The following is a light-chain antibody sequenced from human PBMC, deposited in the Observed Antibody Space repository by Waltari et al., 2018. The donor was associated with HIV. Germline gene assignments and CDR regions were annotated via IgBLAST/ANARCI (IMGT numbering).Light chain of an antibody. J-gene: IGLJ1*01. CDR2: EVT. V-gene: IGLV2-14*01. CDR3: TSYTSISTLV. CDR1: SSDIGAYNY. Sequence: QSALTQPASVSGSPGQSITISCTGTSSDIGAYNYVSWYQHHPGKVPKLLIYEVTNRPSGVSHRFSGSNSGNTASLTISGLQAEDEADFYCTSYTSISTLVFGTGTKVTVL.